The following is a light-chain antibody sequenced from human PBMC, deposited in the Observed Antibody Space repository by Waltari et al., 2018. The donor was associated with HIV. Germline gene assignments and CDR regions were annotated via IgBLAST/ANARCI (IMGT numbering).Light chain of an antibody. CDR1: SKHSSYA. J-gene: IGLJ3*02. V-gene: IGLV4-69*01. CDR3: QTWGTGIVV. CDR2: LNSDGSL. Sequence: HLVLTQSPSASASLGASVKVTCNLSSKHSSYATAWHQHRPETGPRYLMKLNSDGSLDRGDGIPDRFSGSSSGAERYLIISSLQSDDEADYYCQTWGTGIVVFGGGTKLTVL.